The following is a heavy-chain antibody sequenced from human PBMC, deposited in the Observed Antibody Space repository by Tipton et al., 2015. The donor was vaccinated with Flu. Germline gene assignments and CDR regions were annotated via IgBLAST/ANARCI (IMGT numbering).Heavy chain of an antibody. CDR1: GGSISSYTYY. D-gene: IGHD3-3*01. CDR2: IFHSGST. Sequence: LRLSCTVSGGSISSYTYYWGWFRQSPGTGLEWIGSIFHSGSTYYNPSLKSRVTISVDTSKNQFSLKLISVTAADTAVYYCARVSPGVESWFDPWGQGTLVTVSS. J-gene: IGHJ5*02. V-gene: IGHV4-39*07. CDR3: ARVSPGVESWFDP.